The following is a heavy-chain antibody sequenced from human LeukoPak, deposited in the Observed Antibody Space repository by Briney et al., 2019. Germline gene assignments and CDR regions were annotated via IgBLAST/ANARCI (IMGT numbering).Heavy chain of an antibody. CDR2: IYHSGST. V-gene: IGHV4-4*02. J-gene: IGHJ5*02. CDR3: ARHWYSSSFWVPNWFDP. CDR1: GGSISSSNW. Sequence: PSGTLSLTCAVSGGSISSSNWWSWVRQPPGKGLEWIGEIYHSGSTNYNPSLKSRVTISVDTSKNQFSLKLSSVTAADTAVYYCARHWYSSSFWVPNWFDPWGQGTLVTVSS. D-gene: IGHD6-13*01.